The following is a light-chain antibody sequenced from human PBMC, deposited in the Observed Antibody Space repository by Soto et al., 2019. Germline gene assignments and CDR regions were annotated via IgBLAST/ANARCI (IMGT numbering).Light chain of an antibody. J-gene: IGKJ1*01. V-gene: IGKV3-11*01. CDR3: QQRTKWPPSWT. CDR1: ESISTD. Sequence: EIVLTQSPATLSLSPGESATISCRATESISTDLAWYQQKPGQAPRLLIYDASKRASGIPVRFSGSGSGTDFTLTISGLEPEDFAVYYCQQRTKWPPSWTFXQGTKVDIK. CDR2: DAS.